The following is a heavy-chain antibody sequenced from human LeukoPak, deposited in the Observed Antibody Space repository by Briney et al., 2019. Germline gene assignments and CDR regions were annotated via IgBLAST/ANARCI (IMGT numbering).Heavy chain of an antibody. Sequence: SVKVSCKASGGTFSSYAISWVRQAPGQGLEWMGRIIPIFGTANYAQKFQGRVTITTDESTSTAYMELSSPRSEDTAVYYCAGKYSSSWYGLDYWGQGTLVTVSS. D-gene: IGHD6-13*01. CDR2: IIPIFGTA. CDR1: GGTFSSYA. CDR3: AGKYSSSWYGLDY. V-gene: IGHV1-69*05. J-gene: IGHJ4*02.